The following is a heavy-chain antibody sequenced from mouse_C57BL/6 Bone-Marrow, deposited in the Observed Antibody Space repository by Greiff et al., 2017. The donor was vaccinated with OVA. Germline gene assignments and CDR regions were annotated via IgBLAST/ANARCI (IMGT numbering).Heavy chain of an antibody. V-gene: IGHV5-16*01. CDR2: INYDGSST. D-gene: IGHD2-3*01. Sequence: EVMLVESEGGLVQPGSSMKLSCTASGFTFSDYYMAWVRQVPEKGLEWVANINYDGSSTYYLDSLKSRFIISRDNAKNILYLQMSSLKSEDTATYYGAREDGYYQAYYFDDWGQGTTLTVSS. J-gene: IGHJ2*01. CDR3: AREDGYYQAYYFDD. CDR1: GFTFSDYY.